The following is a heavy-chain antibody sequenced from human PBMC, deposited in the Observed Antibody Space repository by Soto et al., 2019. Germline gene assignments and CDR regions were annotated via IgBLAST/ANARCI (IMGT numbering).Heavy chain of an antibody. J-gene: IGHJ6*03. D-gene: IGHD2-2*01. Sequence: EVQLVESGGGLVQPGGSLRLSCAASGFTFSTYSMNWVRQAPGKGLEWVSYITSGSSAIYYADSVKGRFTISRDNAKKSLYLQMNSRRAEDTAVYYCARGGCSRTSCYNPYYYYYMDVWGKGATVTVSS. V-gene: IGHV3-48*01. CDR1: GFTFSTYS. CDR2: ITSGSSAI. CDR3: ARGGCSRTSCYNPYYYYYMDV.